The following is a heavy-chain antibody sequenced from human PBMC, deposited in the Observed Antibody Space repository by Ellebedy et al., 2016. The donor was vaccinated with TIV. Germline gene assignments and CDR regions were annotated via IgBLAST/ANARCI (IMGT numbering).Heavy chain of an antibody. Sequence: SVKVSCXASGGTFSSYAISWVRQAPGQGLEWMGRIIPIFGTANYAQKFQGRVTITADESTSTAYMELSSLRSEDTAVYYCASRAPQTTPYYYYMDVWGKGTTVTVSS. D-gene: IGHD4-11*01. V-gene: IGHV1-69*13. CDR1: GGTFSSYA. J-gene: IGHJ6*03. CDR3: ASRAPQTTPYYYYMDV. CDR2: IIPIFGTA.